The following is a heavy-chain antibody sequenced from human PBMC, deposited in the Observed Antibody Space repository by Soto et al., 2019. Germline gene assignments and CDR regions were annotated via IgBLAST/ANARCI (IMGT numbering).Heavy chain of an antibody. D-gene: IGHD2-15*01. J-gene: IGHJ4*02. Sequence: GGSLRLSCAASGFTFSNYGMHWVRQAPGKGLEWVAVISYDGSNKYYADSVKGRFTISRDNSKNTLYLQMNSLRAEDTAVYYCTRSGHQNYFDYWGQGTLVTVSS. CDR1: GFTFSNYG. CDR3: TRSGHQNYFDY. CDR2: ISYDGSNK. V-gene: IGHV3-30*03.